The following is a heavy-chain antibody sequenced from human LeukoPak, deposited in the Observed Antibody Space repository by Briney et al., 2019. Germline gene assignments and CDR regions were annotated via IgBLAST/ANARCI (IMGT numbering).Heavy chain of an antibody. CDR1: GFTFSSYS. D-gene: IGHD1-14*01. CDR2: IWYDGSNK. Sequence: PGGSLRLSCAASGFTFSSYSMNWVRQAPGKGLEWVAVIWYDGSNKYYADSVKGRFTISRDNSKNTLYLQMNSLRAEDTAVYYCARDPQSLNRKPPALDYWGQGTLVTVSS. V-gene: IGHV3-33*08. J-gene: IGHJ4*02. CDR3: ARDPQSLNRKPPALDY.